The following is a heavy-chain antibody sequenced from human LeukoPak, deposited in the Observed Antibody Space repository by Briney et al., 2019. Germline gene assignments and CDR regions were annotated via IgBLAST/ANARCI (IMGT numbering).Heavy chain of an antibody. CDR1: GFTFSSYA. D-gene: IGHD3-10*01. CDR2: ISGSGGST. V-gene: IGHV3-23*01. J-gene: IGHJ4*02. Sequence: GGSLRLSCAASGFTFSSYAMSWVRQAPGKGLEWVTAISGSGGSTYYADSVKGRFTISRDNSKNTLYLQMNSLRAEDTAVYYCAKDWPSYGSGSYWDYWGQGTLVTVSS. CDR3: AKDWPSYGSGSYWDY.